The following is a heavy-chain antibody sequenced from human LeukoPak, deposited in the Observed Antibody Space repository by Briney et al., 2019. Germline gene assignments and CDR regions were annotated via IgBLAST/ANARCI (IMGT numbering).Heavy chain of an antibody. CDR1: GYSISSGYY. V-gene: IGHV4-38-2*01. CDR3: ARVDVSQLVFDY. J-gene: IGHJ4*02. D-gene: IGHD6-13*01. Sequence: SETLSLTCAVSGYSISSGYYWGWIRQPPGKGLEWIGSIYHSGSTYYNPSLKSRVTISVDTSKNQFSLKLSSVTAADTAVYYCARVDVSQLVFDYWGQGTLVTVSS. CDR2: IYHSGST.